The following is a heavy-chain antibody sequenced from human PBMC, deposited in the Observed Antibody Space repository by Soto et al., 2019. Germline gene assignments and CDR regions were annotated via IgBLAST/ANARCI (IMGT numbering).Heavy chain of an antibody. CDR2: ISGSDGST. J-gene: IGHJ4*02. Sequence: DVQLLESGGGLVQPGGSLRLSCAASGFTFSSYAMNWVRQAPGKGLEWVSTISGSDGSTYYADSVKGRFTISRDNSKNTLYLKMNSLRAEDTAVYYCEKDWAWGYYFDYWGQGTLVTVSS. CDR3: EKDWAWGYYFDY. V-gene: IGHV3-23*01. D-gene: IGHD3-16*01. CDR1: GFTFSSYA.